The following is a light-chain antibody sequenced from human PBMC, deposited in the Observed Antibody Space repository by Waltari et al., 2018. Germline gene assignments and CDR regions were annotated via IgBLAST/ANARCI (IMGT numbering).Light chain of an antibody. J-gene: IGLJ2*01. CDR3: QVWDSRNAV. CDR1: NTGTKN. Sequence: YELTQPLSVSVAPGQTARITCGGNNTGTKNVKWYQQKPGQAPVMMIYRDNERPSGVPERFSGSNSGNTATLIISRVQDGDEADYFCQVWDSRNAVFGGGTKVTVL. CDR2: RDN. V-gene: IGLV3-9*01.